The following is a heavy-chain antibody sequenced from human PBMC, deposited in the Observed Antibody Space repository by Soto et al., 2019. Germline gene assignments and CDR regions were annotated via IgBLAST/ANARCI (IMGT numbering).Heavy chain of an antibody. V-gene: IGHV4-59*01. CDR1: GGSISSYY. Sequence: SETLSLTCTVSGGSISSYYGSWIRQPPGKGLEWIGYIYYSGSTNYNPSLKSRVTISVDTSKNQFSLKLSSVTAADTAVYYCARRYGANFDYWGQGTLVTVSS. CDR3: ARRYGANFDY. J-gene: IGHJ4*02. CDR2: IYYSGST. D-gene: IGHD1-26*01.